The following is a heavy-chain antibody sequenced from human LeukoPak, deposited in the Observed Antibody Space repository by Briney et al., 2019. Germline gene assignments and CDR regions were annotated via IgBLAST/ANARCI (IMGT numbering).Heavy chain of an antibody. CDR3: ARDLFLAAAEREGDVY. J-gene: IGHJ4*02. D-gene: IGHD6-13*01. CDR1: GYTFTVYY. Sequence: ASVTVSFKASGYTFTVYYMHWVRQAPGQGLEWMGWINPNSGGTNYAQKFRGRVTLTRDTSISTAYMELNRLRSDDTAVYYCARDLFLAAAEREGDVYWGQGTLVTVSS. V-gene: IGHV1-2*02. CDR2: INPNSGGT.